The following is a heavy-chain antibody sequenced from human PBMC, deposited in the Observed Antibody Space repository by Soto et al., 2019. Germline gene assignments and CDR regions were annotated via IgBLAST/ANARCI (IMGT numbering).Heavy chain of an antibody. CDR3: AKVLSKPPVGWFGDLPVYYYYGLDV. D-gene: IGHD3-10*01. CDR2: LSFDGSNE. CDR1: GFTFSTYG. Sequence: QVQLVESGGGVVQPGRSLRLSCAASGFTFSTYGMHWVRQAPGKGLEWVAILSFDGSNEYYADSVKGRFTISRDISKEPLFLQMHSLRAEDTAGYYCAKVLSKPPVGWFGDLPVYYYYGLDVWGQGTTVTVSS. J-gene: IGHJ6*02. V-gene: IGHV3-30*18.